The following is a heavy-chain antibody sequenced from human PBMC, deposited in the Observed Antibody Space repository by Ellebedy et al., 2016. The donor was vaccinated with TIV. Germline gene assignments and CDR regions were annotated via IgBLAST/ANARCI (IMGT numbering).Heavy chain of an antibody. J-gene: IGHJ6*02. CDR1: GFTVSNNY. CDR3: ARGGRRDYYNYYEMDV. Sequence: PGGSLRLSCAASGFTVSNNYMSWVRQAPGKGLEWVSIIYSGGSTYYADSVKGRFTISRHNSKNTLYLQMNSLRAEDTAVYYCARGGRRDYYNYYEMDVWGQGTTVTVSS. V-gene: IGHV3-53*04. CDR2: IYSGGST.